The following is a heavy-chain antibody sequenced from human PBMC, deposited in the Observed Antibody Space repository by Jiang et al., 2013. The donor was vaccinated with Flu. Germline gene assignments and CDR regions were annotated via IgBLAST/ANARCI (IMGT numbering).Heavy chain of an antibody. Sequence: VEVWGGRWYEPGGPSRLSCTASGFSFGDYGVNWLRQAPGKGLEWVGFIRNKLYHGTTDYAASVKGRFTISRDDSKSIAYLQMSSLKTEDTAVYYCTRDLVRDVILIPATYFDYWGQGALVTVSS. CDR1: GFSFGDYG. D-gene: IGHD2-2*01. J-gene: IGHJ4*02. V-gene: IGHV3-49*03. CDR3: TRDLVRDVILIPATYFDY. CDR2: IRNKLYHGTT.